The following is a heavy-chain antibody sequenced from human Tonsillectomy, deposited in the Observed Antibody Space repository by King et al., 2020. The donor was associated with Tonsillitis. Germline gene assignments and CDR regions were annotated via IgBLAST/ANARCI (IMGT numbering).Heavy chain of an antibody. J-gene: IGHJ4*02. D-gene: IGHD3-22*01. V-gene: IGHV4-39*01. CDR1: GGSIISTTYY. CDR2: MYYGGST. Sequence: QLQESGPRLLRPSETLSLTCTVSGGSIISTTYYWGWIRQPPGKGLEWIESMYYGGSTHYNPSLKSRVTMSVDTSKKQFSLKLNSVTAADTAVYYCARRLRDYYDSSGSYTHWGQGTLVTVSS. CDR3: ARRLRDYYDSSGSYTH.